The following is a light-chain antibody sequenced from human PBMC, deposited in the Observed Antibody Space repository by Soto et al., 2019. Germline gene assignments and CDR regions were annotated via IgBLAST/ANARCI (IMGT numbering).Light chain of an antibody. J-gene: IGLJ1*01. CDR2: DVS. CDR3: SSFTRSSTYV. CDR1: SSDVGGYNY. Sequence: QSVLAQPASVSGSPGQSITISCTGTSSDVGGYNYVSWYRQHPGRAPKLMIYDVSNRPSGVSNRFSGSKSGNTASLTISGLPAEDEADYYCSSFTRSSTYVFGTGTKVTVL. V-gene: IGLV2-14*01.